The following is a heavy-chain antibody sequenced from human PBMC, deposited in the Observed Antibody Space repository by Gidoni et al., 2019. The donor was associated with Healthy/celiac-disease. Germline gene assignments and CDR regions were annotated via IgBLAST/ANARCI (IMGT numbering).Heavy chain of an antibody. V-gene: IGHV4-38-2*02. J-gene: IGHJ3*02. D-gene: IGHD3-10*01. CDR2: IYHSGST. Sequence: QVQLQESGPGPVKPSESLTLTCTVTDYSTSSGYYWGWIRQPPGTGLEWSGSIYHSGSTFSNPSLKSRVTLSVDTSKTQFSLNLSSVTAADTAVYYCARDSGDDGALGGDAFDIWGQGTMVTVSS. CDR1: DYSTSSGYY. CDR3: ARDSGDDGALGGDAFDI.